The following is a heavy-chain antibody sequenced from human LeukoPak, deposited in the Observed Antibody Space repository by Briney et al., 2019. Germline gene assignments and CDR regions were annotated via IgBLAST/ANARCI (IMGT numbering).Heavy chain of an antibody. J-gene: IGHJ4*02. V-gene: IGHV4-39*01. Sequence: SETLSLTCTVSGVSFSSSSYYWGWIRQPPGKGLEWIGSIYYSGSTYYNPSLKSRVTISVDTSKDQFSLKLSSVTAADTAVYYCARHFRHYYDTSGPVGYFDYWGQGTLVTVSS. CDR1: GVSFSSSSYY. CDR3: ARHFRHYYDTSGPVGYFDY. D-gene: IGHD3-22*01. CDR2: IYYSGST.